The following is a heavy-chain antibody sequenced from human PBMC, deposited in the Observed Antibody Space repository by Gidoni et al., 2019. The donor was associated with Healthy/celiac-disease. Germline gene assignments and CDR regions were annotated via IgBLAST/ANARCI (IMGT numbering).Heavy chain of an antibody. D-gene: IGHD3-22*01. CDR2: IYSGGST. CDR3: ARGKGVVTPYWYFDL. J-gene: IGHJ2*01. V-gene: IGHV3-66*02. CDR1: GFTVSSNY. Sequence: EVQLVESGGGLVQPGGSLRLSCAASGFTVSSNYMSWVRQAPGKGLEWVSVIYSGGSTYYADSVKGRFTISRDNSKNTLYLQMNSLRAEDTAVYYCARGKGVVTPYWYFDLWGRGTLVTVSS.